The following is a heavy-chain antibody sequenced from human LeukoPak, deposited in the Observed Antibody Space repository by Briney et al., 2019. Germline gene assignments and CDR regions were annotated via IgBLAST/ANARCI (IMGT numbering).Heavy chain of an antibody. CDR3: ARASRGTFGYMDV. CDR2: INHSGST. J-gene: IGHJ6*03. CDR1: GGSFGGYY. Sequence: SETLSLTXAVYGGSFGGYYWSWIRQAPGKGLEWIGEINHSGSTNYNPSLKSRVTISVDTSKNQFSLKLSSVTAADTAVYYCARASRGTFGYMDVWGKGTTVTVSS. V-gene: IGHV4-34*01. D-gene: IGHD2-2*01.